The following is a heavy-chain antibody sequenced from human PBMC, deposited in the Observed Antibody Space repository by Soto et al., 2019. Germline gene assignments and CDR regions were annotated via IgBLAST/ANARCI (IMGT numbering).Heavy chain of an antibody. Sequence: QVQLQESGPGLVKPSQTLSLTCTVSGGSISSGGYYWSWIRQHPGKGLEWIGYIYYSGSTYYNPSLKSRVTISVDTSKNQFALKPSSVTAADTAVYYCARKEYCSGGSCYFDYCGQGTLVTVSS. CDR3: ARKEYCSGGSCYFDY. D-gene: IGHD2-15*01. CDR1: GGSISSGGYY. J-gene: IGHJ4*02. CDR2: IYYSGST. V-gene: IGHV4-31*03.